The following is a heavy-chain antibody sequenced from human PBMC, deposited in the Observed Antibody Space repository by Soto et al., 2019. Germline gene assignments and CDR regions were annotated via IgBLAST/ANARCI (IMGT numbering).Heavy chain of an antibody. D-gene: IGHD3-10*01. Sequence: PSETLSLTCTVSGGPVRSNTYYWSWIRQPPGKGLEYIGYIYYSGSTNYNPSLKSRATISVDTSKNQFSLKLSSVTAADTAVYYCARARITMIRGVMEFFDYWGQG. CDR1: GGPVRSNTYY. CDR3: ARARITMIRGVMEFFDY. CDR2: IYYSGST. J-gene: IGHJ4*02. V-gene: IGHV4-61*01.